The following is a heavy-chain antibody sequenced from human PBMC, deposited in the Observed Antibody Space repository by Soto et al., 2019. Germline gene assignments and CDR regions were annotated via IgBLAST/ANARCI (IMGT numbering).Heavy chain of an antibody. CDR1: GYTFTSYY. J-gene: IGHJ4*02. V-gene: IGHV1-46*03. CDR2: INPSGGST. D-gene: IGHD3-3*01. Sequence: ASVKVSCKASGYTFTSYYMHWVRQAPGQGLEWMGIINPSGGSTSYAQKFQGRVTMTRDTSTSTAYMELSSLRSEDTAVYYCARAGEWLLAFDYWGQGTLVTVSS. CDR3: ARAGEWLLAFDY.